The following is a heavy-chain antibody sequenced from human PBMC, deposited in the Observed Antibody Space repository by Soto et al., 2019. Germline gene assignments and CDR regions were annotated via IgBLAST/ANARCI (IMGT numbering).Heavy chain of an antibody. CDR1: GGSFSGYY. Sequence: SETLSLTCAVYGGSFSGYYWSWIRQPPGKGLEWIGEINHSGSTNYNPSLKSRVTISVDTSKNQFSLKLSSVTAADTAVYYCARWNLSSSWGYYYYYGMDVWGQGTTVTVSS. CDR2: INHSGST. CDR3: ARWNLSSSWGYYYYYGMDV. D-gene: IGHD6-13*01. J-gene: IGHJ6*02. V-gene: IGHV4-34*01.